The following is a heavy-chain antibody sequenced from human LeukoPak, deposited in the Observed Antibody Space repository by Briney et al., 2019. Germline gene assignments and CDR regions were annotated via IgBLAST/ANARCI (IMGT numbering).Heavy chain of an antibody. Sequence: PGGSLRLSCAASGFTVSSNYMSWVRQAPGKGLEWVSVIYSGGPTYYADSVKGRFTISRDSSKNTLYLQMNSLRAEDTAVYYCARDKEEMVRAPYAFDIWGQGTRVTVSS. CDR3: ARDKEEMVRAPYAFDI. CDR1: GFTVSSNY. CDR2: IYSGGPT. V-gene: IGHV3-66*01. D-gene: IGHD3-10*01. J-gene: IGHJ3*02.